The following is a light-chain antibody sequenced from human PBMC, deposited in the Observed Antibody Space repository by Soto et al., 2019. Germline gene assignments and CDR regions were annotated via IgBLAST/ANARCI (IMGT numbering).Light chain of an antibody. CDR1: TSDVGGYNY. CDR3: SSYTSSSTVV. V-gene: IGLV2-14*01. J-gene: IGLJ2*01. CDR2: DVS. Sequence: QSALTQLASFSGSPGRWITISCPGTTSDVGGYNYVSWYQQHPGKAPKLMIYDVSNRLSGVSNRFSGSKSGNTASLTISGLQAEDEADYYCSSYTSSSTVVFGGGTKLTVL.